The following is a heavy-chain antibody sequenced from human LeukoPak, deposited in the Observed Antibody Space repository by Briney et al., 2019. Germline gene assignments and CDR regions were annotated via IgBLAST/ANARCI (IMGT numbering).Heavy chain of an antibody. CDR3: SKELSIFGVVIQRYDAFDI. CDR2: ISYDGSNK. V-gene: IGHV3-30-3*01. Sequence: PGGSLRLSCAASGFTFSSYTMDWVRQAPGKGLEWVAVISYDGSNKYYADSVKGRFTISRDNSKNTLYLQMNSLRAEDTAVYYLSKELSIFGVVIQRYDAFDIWGQGTMVTVSS. CDR1: GFTFSSYT. D-gene: IGHD3-3*01. J-gene: IGHJ3*02.